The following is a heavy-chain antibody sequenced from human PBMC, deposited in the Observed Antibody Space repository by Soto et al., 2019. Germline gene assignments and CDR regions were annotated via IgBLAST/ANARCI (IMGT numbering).Heavy chain of an antibody. J-gene: IGHJ5*02. Sequence: ESLKISGKGSGYSFTSYWISLVRQMPGKGLEWMGRIDPSDSYTNYSPSFQGHVTISADKSISTAYLQWSSLKASDTAMYYCARHSPIVVVTAGGSWFDPWGQGALVTVSS. CDR3: ARHSPIVVVTAGGSWFDP. V-gene: IGHV5-10-1*01. D-gene: IGHD2-21*02. CDR2: IDPSDSYT. CDR1: GYSFTSYW.